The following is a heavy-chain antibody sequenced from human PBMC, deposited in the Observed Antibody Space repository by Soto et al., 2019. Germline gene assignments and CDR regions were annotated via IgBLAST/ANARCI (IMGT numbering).Heavy chain of an antibody. V-gene: IGHV3-21*01. CDR1: GFTLSSYS. CDR3: ARDLYSNYPRYYGMDV. J-gene: IGHJ6*02. Sequence: PGGSLRLSCAASGFTLSSYSMNWVRQAPGKGLEWVSSISSSSSYIYYADSVKGRFTISRDNAKNSLYLQMNSLRAEDTAVYYCARDLYSNYPRYYGMDVWGQGTTVTVSS. CDR2: ISSSSSYI. D-gene: IGHD4-4*01.